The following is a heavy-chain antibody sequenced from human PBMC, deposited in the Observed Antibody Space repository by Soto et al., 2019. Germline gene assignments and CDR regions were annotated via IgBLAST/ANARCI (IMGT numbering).Heavy chain of an antibody. V-gene: IGHV4-4*02. CDR2: IYHSGST. Sequence: PSETLSLTCAVSGGSIISSNWWNWVRQPPGKGLEWIGEIYHSGSTYYKPSLKSRVAMSVDTSKNQFPLKLTSATAADTAVYYCARRDWSGSTSHFYFDDWGQGVLVTVSS. J-gene: IGHJ4*02. CDR3: ARRDWSGSTSHFYFDD. CDR1: GGSIISSNW. D-gene: IGHD3-9*01.